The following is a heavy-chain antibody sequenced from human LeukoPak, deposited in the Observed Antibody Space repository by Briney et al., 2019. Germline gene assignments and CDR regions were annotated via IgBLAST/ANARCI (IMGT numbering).Heavy chain of an antibody. D-gene: IGHD6-13*01. CDR2: INPSGGST. J-gene: IGHJ4*01. V-gene: IGHV1-46*02. CDR3: ARDGSPARFDY. Sequence: ASVKVSCKTSGYTFNIYYMHWVRQAPGQGLEWMGIINPSGGSTTYAQKFQGRVTMIRDTSTTTVYMELNNLKSEDTAVYYCARDGSPARFDYWGHGTLVTVSS. CDR1: GYTFNIYY.